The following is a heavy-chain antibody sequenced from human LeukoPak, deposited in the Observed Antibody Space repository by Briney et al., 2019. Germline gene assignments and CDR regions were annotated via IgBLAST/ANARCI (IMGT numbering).Heavy chain of an antibody. Sequence: PSETLSLTCTVSGGSISSSSYYWGWIRQPPGKGLKWIGSIYYSGSTYYNPSLKSRVTISVDTSKNQFSLKLSSVTAADTAVYYCASSPSAFSGMDVWGKGTTVTVSS. CDR2: IYYSGST. V-gene: IGHV4-39*01. CDR3: ASSPSAFSGMDV. J-gene: IGHJ6*03. CDR1: GGSISSSSYY. D-gene: IGHD3-10*01.